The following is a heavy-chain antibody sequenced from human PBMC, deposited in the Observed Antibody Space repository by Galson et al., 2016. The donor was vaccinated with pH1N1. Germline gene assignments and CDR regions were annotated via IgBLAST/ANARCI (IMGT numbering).Heavy chain of an antibody. J-gene: IGHJ2*01. Sequence: SVKASCKASGGTFGSYGINWVRQAPGQGLEWMGGIIPIFNTAKYAQNFQGRVTITADESATTAYMELTSLRSEDTAMYFCAREDYYDTDLSDWYFELWGRGTLLTVSS. CDR1: GGTFGSYG. V-gene: IGHV1-69*13. D-gene: IGHD3-22*01. CDR2: IIPIFNTA. CDR3: AREDYYDTDLSDWYFEL.